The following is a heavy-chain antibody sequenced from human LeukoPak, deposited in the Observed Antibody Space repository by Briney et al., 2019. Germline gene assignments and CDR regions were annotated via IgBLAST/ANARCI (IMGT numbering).Heavy chain of an antibody. CDR3: ARVSGTGTTPFDY. CDR2: IYYSGST. Sequence: SQTLSLTCTVSGGSISSYYWSWIWQPPGEGLEWIGYIYYSGSTNYNPSLKGRVTISVDTSKNQFSLELSSVTAADTAVYYCARVSGTGTTPFDYWGQGTLVTVSS. V-gene: IGHV4-59*01. J-gene: IGHJ4*02. D-gene: IGHD1-7*01. CDR1: GGSISSYY.